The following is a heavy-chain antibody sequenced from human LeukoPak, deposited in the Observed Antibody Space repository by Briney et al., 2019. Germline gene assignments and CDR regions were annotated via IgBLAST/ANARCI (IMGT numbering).Heavy chain of an antibody. V-gene: IGHV3-64*01. D-gene: IGHD1-26*01. Sequence: GRSLRLACAASGFTFSRYAMHWVRQAPGKGLEYVSGITSTGGSTFYGNSVKVRFTISRDNSKSTLYLQLGSLRAEDMAVYYCAREALGAAIDYWGQGTLVTVSS. J-gene: IGHJ4*02. CDR1: GFTFSRYA. CDR3: AREALGAAIDY. CDR2: ITSTGGST.